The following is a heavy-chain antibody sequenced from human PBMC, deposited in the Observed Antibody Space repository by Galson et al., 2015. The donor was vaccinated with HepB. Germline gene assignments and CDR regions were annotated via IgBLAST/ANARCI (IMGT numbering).Heavy chain of an antibody. J-gene: IGHJ6*02. CDR1: GFTFSDYY. CDR3: ARDLLGTAAADKNYYYYGMDV. CDR2: ISSSGSYT. D-gene: IGHD6-13*01. Sequence: SLRLSCAASGFTFSDYYMSWIRQAPGKGLEWVSYISSSGSYTNYADSVKGRFTISRDNAKNSLYLQMNSLRAEDTAVYYCARDLLGTAAADKNYYYYGMDVWGQGTTVTVSS. V-gene: IGHV3-11*06.